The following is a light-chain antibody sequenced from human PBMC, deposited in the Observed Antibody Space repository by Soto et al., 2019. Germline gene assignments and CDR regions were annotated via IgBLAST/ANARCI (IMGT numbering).Light chain of an antibody. V-gene: IGKV3-11*01. Sequence: EIVLTQSPVTLSLSPGERATLSCWASQSVSSYLAWYQQKPGQAPRLLIYDASNRATGIPARFSGSGSGTDFTLTISSLEPEDFSVYYCQQRSNWPTLGGGTKVEIK. CDR2: DAS. CDR3: QQRSNWPT. CDR1: QSVSSY. J-gene: IGKJ4*01.